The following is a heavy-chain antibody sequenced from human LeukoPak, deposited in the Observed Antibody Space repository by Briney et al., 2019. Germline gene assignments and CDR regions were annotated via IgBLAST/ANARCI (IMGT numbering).Heavy chain of an antibody. CDR1: GDSVNSSNFF. CDR2: FHYSGSN. V-gene: IGHV4-39*02. D-gene: IGHD6-6*01. J-gene: IGHJ5*02. CDR3: ARHEYQVFPPANWFDP. Sequence: SETLSLAYTVSGDSVNSSNFFWGWIRQPPGKGLEWIGSFHYSGSNFYNPSLKSRLTISVDTSRNHFSLKLTSVTAADTAVYYCARHEYQVFPPANWFDPWGQGTLVTVSS.